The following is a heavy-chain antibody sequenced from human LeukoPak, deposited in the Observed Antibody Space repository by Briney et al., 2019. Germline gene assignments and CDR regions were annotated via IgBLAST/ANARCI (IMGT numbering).Heavy chain of an antibody. CDR3: ARTVLRYFDWSPAGGFDY. D-gene: IGHD3-9*01. CDR1: GYIFTSYW. Sequence: GESLKISCKGSGYIFTSYWIGWVRQLPGKGLEWMGIIYPGDSDTRYSPSFQGQVTISADKSISTAYLQWSSLKASDTAMYYCARTVLRYFDWSPAGGFDYWGQGTLVTVSS. CDR2: IYPGDSDT. J-gene: IGHJ4*02. V-gene: IGHV5-51*01.